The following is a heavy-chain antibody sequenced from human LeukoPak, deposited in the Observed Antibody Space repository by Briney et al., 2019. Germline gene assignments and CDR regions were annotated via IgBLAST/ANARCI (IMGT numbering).Heavy chain of an antibody. V-gene: IGHV4-61*08. CDR1: GGSISSGDYY. D-gene: IGHD2-2*01. CDR2: IYYSGST. Sequence: SETLSLTCTVSGGSISSGDYYWNWIRQPPGKGLEWIGYIYYSGSTSYTPSLKSRVTISVDTSKNQFSLKLSSVTAADTALYYCARLNIVVPAASSYYFDYWGQGTLVTVSS. CDR3: ARLNIVVPAASSYYFDY. J-gene: IGHJ4*02.